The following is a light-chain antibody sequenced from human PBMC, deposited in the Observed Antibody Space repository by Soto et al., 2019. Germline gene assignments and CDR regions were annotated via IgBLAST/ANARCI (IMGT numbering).Light chain of an antibody. J-gene: IGKJ4*01. V-gene: IGKV1-5*01. CDR2: DAS. CDR1: QSISGW. Sequence: DIQMTQSPSTLSASVGDRVTIACRASQSISGWLAWYQQKPGKAPKILIYDASSLKSGVPSRFSGSGSGTDFSLTISSLQPEDVATYYCQQADSFPRTFGGGTKLEI. CDR3: QQADSFPRT.